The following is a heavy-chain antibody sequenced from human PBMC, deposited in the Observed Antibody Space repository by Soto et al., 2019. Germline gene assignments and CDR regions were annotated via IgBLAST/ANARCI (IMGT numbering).Heavy chain of an antibody. CDR2: IIGNGDTA. Sequence: EVQLLEAGGGLVQPGGSLRLSCAASGFSFTNYGMSWVRQAPGKGLEWLSAIIGNGDTAYYADSVRGRFTTSRDNSKNTLYLQVDDLGAEDTARYYCAKDYDSGDSLPFAYWGQGTLVTVSS. J-gene: IGHJ4*02. CDR3: AKDYDSGDSLPFAY. D-gene: IGHD4-17*01. CDR1: GFSFTNYG. V-gene: IGHV3-23*01.